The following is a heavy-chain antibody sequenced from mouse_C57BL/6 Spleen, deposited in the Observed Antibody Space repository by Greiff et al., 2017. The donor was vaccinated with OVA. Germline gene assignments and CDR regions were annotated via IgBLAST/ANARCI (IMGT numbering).Heavy chain of an antibody. J-gene: IGHJ2*01. CDR2: IYPGSGST. CDR3: ARQGVYYYGSKTY. Sequence: VQLQQPGAELVKPGASVKMSCKASGYTFTSYWITWVKQRPGQGLEWIGDIYPGSGSTNYNEQFKGKATLTVDPSYSTAYMQLSSLTSEDSAVYYCARQGVYYYGSKTYWGQGTTLTVSS. CDR1: GYTFTSYW. V-gene: IGHV1-55*01. D-gene: IGHD1-1*01.